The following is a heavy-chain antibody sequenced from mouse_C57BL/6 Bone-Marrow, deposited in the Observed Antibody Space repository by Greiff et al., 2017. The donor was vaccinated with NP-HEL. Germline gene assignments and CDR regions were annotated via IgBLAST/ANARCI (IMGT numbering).Heavy chain of an antibody. CDR2: IYPGSGNT. D-gene: IGHD1-1*01. CDR3: AREYYGSSYVSYFAY. J-gene: IGHJ2*01. CDR1: GYTFTDYY. V-gene: IGHV1-84*01. Sequence: VQLQQSGPELVKPGASVKISCKVSGYTFTDYYINWVKQRPGQGLEWIGWIYPGSGNTKYNEKFKGKDTLTVDTSSSTAYMQLSSLTSEDSAVYFCAREYYGSSYVSYFAYWGQGTTLTVSS.